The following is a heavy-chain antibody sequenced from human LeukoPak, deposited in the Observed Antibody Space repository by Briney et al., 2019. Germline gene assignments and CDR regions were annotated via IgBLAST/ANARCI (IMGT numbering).Heavy chain of an antibody. CDR1: GGSISNYY. V-gene: IGHV4-59*01. CDR3: ARDRSPEGYYDSSHWDYYHGMDV. CDR2: IYYSGST. D-gene: IGHD3-22*01. Sequence: PSKTLSLTCTVSGGSISNYYWSWIRQPPGKGLEWIGYIYYSGSTNYNPSLKSRVTISVDTSKNQFSLNLSSVTAADTAMYYCARDRSPEGYYDSSHWDYYHGMDVWGQGTTVTVSS. J-gene: IGHJ6*02.